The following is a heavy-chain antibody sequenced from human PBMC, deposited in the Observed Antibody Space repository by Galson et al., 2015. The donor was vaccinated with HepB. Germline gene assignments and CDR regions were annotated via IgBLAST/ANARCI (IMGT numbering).Heavy chain of an antibody. V-gene: IGHV3-23*01. J-gene: IGHJ4*02. CDR1: EFVFSDYG. Sequence: LRLSCAASEFVFSDYGMHWVRQAPGEGLEWVSAISGSGGSTYYADSVKGRFTISRDNSKNTLYLQMNSLRAEDTAVYYCAKERVYDSSGPFDYWGQGTLVTVSS. CDR2: ISGSGGST. CDR3: AKERVYDSSGPFDY. D-gene: IGHD3-22*01.